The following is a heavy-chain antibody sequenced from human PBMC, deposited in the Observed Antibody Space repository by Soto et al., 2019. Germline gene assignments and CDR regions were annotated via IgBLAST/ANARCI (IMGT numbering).Heavy chain of an antibody. D-gene: IGHD5-18*01. CDR1: GHSRGGYY. Sequence: QVQLQESGPGLVKASETLSLTCSVSGHSRGGYYWSWIRQPPGKGLEWIGNIYYNDEYNYNIPPKYNPSPISRETMSLATYKKQFFLNLTSVTAEDTAVYYCARDGGYSYGRGAIDHGGQGTLVTVSS. CDR2: IYYNDEYNYNIPP. J-gene: IGHJ4*02. CDR3: ARDGGYSYGRGAIDH. V-gene: IGHV4-59*01.